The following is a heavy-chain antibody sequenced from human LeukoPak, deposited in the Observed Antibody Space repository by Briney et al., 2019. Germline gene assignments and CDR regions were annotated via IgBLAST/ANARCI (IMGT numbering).Heavy chain of an antibody. CDR2: IIPIFGTA. J-gene: IGHJ6*03. V-gene: IGHV1-69*13. CDR1: GASFSNYA. CDR3: AYYYGSGSSHYYYYMDV. Sequence: ASVKVSCKASGASFSNYAISWVRQAPGQGLEWMGGIIPIFGTANYAQKFQGRVTITADESTSTAYMELSSLRSEDTAVYYCAYYYGSGSSHYYYYMDVWGKGTTVTISS. D-gene: IGHD3-10*01.